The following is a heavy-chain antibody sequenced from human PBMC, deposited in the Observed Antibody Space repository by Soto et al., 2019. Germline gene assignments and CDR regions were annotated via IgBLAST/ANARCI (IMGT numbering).Heavy chain of an antibody. CDR3: ARQFYDFWSGYEEYYYYYYMDV. V-gene: IGHV1-18*01. Sequence: ASVKVSCKASGYTFTSYGISWVRHAPGQGLEWMGWISAYNGNTNYAQKLQGRVTMTTDTSTSTAYMELRSLRSDDTAVYYCARQFYDFWSGYEEYYYYYYMDVWGKGTTVTVSS. J-gene: IGHJ6*03. D-gene: IGHD3-3*01. CDR2: ISAYNGNT. CDR1: GYTFTSYG.